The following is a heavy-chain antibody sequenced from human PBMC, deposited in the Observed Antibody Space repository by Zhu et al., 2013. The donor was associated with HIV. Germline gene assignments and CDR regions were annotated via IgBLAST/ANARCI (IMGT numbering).Heavy chain of an antibody. CDR1: GYRFTDFY. V-gene: IGHV1-8*02. D-gene: IGHD5-12*01. CDR3: ASYSGYSI. J-gene: IGHJ4*02. Sequence: HVQLVQSGAEVKKPGASVKVSCQTSGYRFTDFYLHWVRQAPGQGPQWMGWMNPNSGNTGYAQNFQGRLTMTRDTSTSTAYMELSSLRSEDTAVYYCASYSGYSIWGQGTLVTVSS. CDR2: MNPNSGNT.